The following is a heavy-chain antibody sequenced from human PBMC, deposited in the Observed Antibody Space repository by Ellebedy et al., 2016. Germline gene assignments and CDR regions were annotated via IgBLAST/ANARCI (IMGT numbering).Heavy chain of an antibody. V-gene: IGHV3-33*01. CDR3: ARDSSGGAVAGTGIDY. CDR1: GFTFSSYG. D-gene: IGHD6-19*01. CDR2: IWYDGSNK. J-gene: IGHJ4*02. Sequence: GESLKISCAASGFTFSSYGMHWVRQAPGKGLEWVAVIWYDGSNKYYADSVKGRFTISRDNSKNTLYLQMNSLRAEDTAVYYCARDSSGGAVAGTGIDYWGQGTLVTVSS.